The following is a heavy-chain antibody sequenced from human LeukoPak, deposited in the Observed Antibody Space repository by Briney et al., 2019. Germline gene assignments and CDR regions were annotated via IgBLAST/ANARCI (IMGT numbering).Heavy chain of an antibody. D-gene: IGHD6-19*01. J-gene: IGHJ4*02. Sequence: SETLSLTCTVSGGSISSSSYYWGWIRQPPGKGLEWIGNIYYSGSTYYNPSLKSRVTISVDTSKNQFSLNLSSVIAADTAVYYCARVKQWGAFHFWGQGTLVTVSS. V-gene: IGHV4-39*01. CDR1: GGSISSSSYY. CDR2: IYYSGST. CDR3: ARVKQWGAFHF.